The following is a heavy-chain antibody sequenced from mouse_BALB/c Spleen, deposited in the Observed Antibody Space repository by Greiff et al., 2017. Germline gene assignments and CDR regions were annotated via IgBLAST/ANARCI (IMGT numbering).Heavy chain of an antibody. J-gene: IGHJ3*01. V-gene: IGHV14-3*02. D-gene: IGHD2-2*01. CDR3: VGYDTTWFAY. CDR2: IDPANGNT. CDR1: GFNIKDTY. Sequence: EVQLQQSGAELVKPGASVKLSCTASGFNIKDTYMHWVKQRPEQGLEWIGRIDPANGNTKYDPKFQGKATITADTSSNTAYLQLSSLTSEDTAVYYCVGYDTTWFAYWGQGTLVTVSA.